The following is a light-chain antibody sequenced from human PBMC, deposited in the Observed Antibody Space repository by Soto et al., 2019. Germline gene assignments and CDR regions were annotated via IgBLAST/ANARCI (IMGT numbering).Light chain of an antibody. J-gene: IGLJ1*01. CDR2: DVS. CDR3: CSYTTSSTYV. CDR1: SSDVGGYNY. V-gene: IGLV2-14*03. Sequence: QSALTQPAPVSGSPGQSIAISCTGTSSDVGGYNYVSWYQQHPGKAPKLMIYDVSNRPSGISTRFSGSKSGNTASLTISGLQAEDEADYYCCSYTTSSTYVFGTGTKLTVL.